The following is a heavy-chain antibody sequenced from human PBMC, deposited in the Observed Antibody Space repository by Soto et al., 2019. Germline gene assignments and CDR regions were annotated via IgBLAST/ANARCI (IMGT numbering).Heavy chain of an antibody. Sequence: QITLKESGPTLVKPTQTLTLTCTFSGFSLSTSGVGVGWIRQPPGKALEWLALIYWNDDKRYSPSLKSRLTITKDTSKNQVVLTMTNMDPVDTATYYCAHRQRPLAPTRYYYGMDVWGQGTTVTVSS. CDR2: IYWNDDK. V-gene: IGHV2-5*01. CDR1: GFSLSTSGVG. CDR3: AHRQRPLAPTRYYYGMDV. D-gene: IGHD6-6*01. J-gene: IGHJ6*02.